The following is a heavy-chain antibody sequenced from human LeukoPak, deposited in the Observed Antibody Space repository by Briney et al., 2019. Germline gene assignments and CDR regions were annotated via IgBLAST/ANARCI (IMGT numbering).Heavy chain of an antibody. CDR2: IYHSGST. J-gene: IGHJ5*02. CDR3: ARSLIWFGELWGSWFDP. V-gene: IGHV4-39*07. D-gene: IGHD3-10*01. CDR1: GGSISSSGYY. Sequence: SETLSLTCAVPGGSISSSGYYWAWIRQPPGKGLEWIGSIYHSGSTYYNPSLKSRVTISVDTSKNQFSLKLSSVTAADTAVYYCARSLIWFGELWGSWFDPWGQGTLVTVSS.